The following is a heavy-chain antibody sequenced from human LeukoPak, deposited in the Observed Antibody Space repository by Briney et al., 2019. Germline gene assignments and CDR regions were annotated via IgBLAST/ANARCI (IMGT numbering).Heavy chain of an antibody. CDR3: AKAGYSSSWPLDY. J-gene: IGHJ4*02. V-gene: IGHV3-23*01. CDR1: GFTFSSDG. D-gene: IGHD6-13*01. Sequence: GGSLRLSCAASGFTFSSDGMSWVRQAPGKGLEWVSALSGSGSTTYYADSVKGRFTISRDNSKNTLFLELKSLRVADTGVYYCAKAGYSSSWPLDYWGQGTQVTVSS. CDR2: LSGSGSTT.